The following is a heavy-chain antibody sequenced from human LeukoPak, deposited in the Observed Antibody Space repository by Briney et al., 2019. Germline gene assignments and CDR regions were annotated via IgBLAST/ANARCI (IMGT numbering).Heavy chain of an antibody. CDR3: ASLDAFDM. Sequence: ASVKVSCKAPGNTFTGYFIHWVRQAPGQGFEWMGWNNPNSGGANYAQEFQGRVSMTRDTSINTAFMELSSLRSVDTAVYYCASLDAFDMWGQGTMVTVSS. CDR1: GNTFTGYF. V-gene: IGHV1-2*02. J-gene: IGHJ3*02. CDR2: NNPNSGGA.